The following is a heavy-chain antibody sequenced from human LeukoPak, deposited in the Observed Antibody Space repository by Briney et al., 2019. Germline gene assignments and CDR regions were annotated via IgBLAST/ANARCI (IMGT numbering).Heavy chain of an antibody. CDR3: ARGSITIFGVVTGPYYFDY. Sequence: SETLSLTCAVSGGSFSGYYWTWIRQPPGKGLEWIGEINHSGSTNYNPSLKSRVTISVDTSKNQFSLKLSSVTAADTAVYYCARGSITIFGVVTGPYYFDYWGQGTLVTVSS. CDR1: GGSFSGYY. D-gene: IGHD3-3*01. J-gene: IGHJ4*02. CDR2: INHSGST. V-gene: IGHV4-34*01.